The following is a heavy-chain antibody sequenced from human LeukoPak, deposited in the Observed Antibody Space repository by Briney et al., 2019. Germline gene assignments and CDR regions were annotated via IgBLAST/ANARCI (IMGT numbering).Heavy chain of an antibody. CDR1: GFTFSSYA. J-gene: IGHJ3*02. CDR3: ARDGSSHAFDI. D-gene: IGHD3-10*01. Sequence: GGSLRLSCAASGFTFSSYAMHWVRQAPGKGLEYVSAISSNGGSTYYANSVKGRFTISRDNSKNTLYLQMGSLRAEDMAVYYCARDGSSHAFDIWGQGTMVTVSS. V-gene: IGHV3-64*01. CDR2: ISSNGGST.